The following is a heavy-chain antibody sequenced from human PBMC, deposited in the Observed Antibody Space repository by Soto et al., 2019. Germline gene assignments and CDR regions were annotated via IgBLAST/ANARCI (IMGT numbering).Heavy chain of an antibody. CDR1: GGSIGSSSYY. J-gene: IGHJ4*02. V-gene: IGHV4-39*07. Sequence: ASETLSLTCTGSGGSIGSSSYYWGWIRQPPGKGLEWIGSIYDRGSTYSNPSLKSRVTISVDTSKNQFSLKLSSVTAADTAVYYCARTSDHWGQGTLVTVSS. CDR3: ARTSDH. CDR2: IYDRGST.